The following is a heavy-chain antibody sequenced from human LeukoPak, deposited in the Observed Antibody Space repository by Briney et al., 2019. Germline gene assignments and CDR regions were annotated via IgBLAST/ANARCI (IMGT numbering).Heavy chain of an antibody. CDR2: MTTSGNTI. V-gene: IGHV3-48*02. J-gene: IGHJ4*02. D-gene: IGHD1-26*01. Sequence: GGSLKLSCVVSGITFSGYSMIWVRQAPGKGLEWLSFMTTSGNTIFYAESVKDRFTISRDNAKKSLYLQMNSLRDEDTAVYYCARVGGATAVTMYFEYWGQGTLVTVSS. CDR1: GITFSGYS. CDR3: ARVGGATAVTMYFEY.